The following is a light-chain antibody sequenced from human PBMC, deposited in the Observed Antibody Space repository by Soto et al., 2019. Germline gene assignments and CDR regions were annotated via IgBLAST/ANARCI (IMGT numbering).Light chain of an antibody. CDR1: QSLLHSNGYNY. CDR2: LGS. Sequence: DIVMTQSPLSLPVTPGEPASISCRSSQSLLHSNGYNYLDWYLQKPGQSPQLLIYLGSNRASGVPDRFSGSGSGTDFTLKISRVEAEDVGVYYCMQAVQIPGTFGQGTKVDIK. J-gene: IGKJ1*01. V-gene: IGKV2-28*01. CDR3: MQAVQIPGT.